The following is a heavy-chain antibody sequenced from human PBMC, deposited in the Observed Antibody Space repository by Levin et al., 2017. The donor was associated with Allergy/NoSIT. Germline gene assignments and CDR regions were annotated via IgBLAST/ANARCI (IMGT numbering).Heavy chain of an antibody. D-gene: IGHD6-13*01. V-gene: IGHV3-48*01. Sequence: GGSLRLSCAASGFTFSTYSMSWVRQAPGKGLEWVSYISSRSNTIYYADSVKGRFTISRDNAKDSLYLQMSSLRAEDTAVYYCAGSRDSSNWHRENPLDCWGQGTLVTVSS. CDR2: ISSRSNTI. CDR3: AGSRDSSNWHRENPLDC. J-gene: IGHJ4*02. CDR1: GFTFSTYS.